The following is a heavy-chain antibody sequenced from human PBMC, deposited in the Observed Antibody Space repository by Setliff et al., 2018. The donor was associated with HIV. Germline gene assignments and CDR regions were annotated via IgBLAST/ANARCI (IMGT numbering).Heavy chain of an antibody. D-gene: IGHD5-18*01. J-gene: IGHJ6*03. CDR1: GFTFSSTW. CDR2: IKSNPDGGAT. CDR3: TRLRGYSFGLASYYYYYMDV. Sequence: GGSLRLSCAASGFTFSSTWMSWVRQAPGKGLEWVARIKSNPDGGATDYAAPVKGRFIISRDDSGNTLHLQMNSLENEDTAIYYCTRLRGYSFGLASYYYYYMDVWGKGTTVTVSS. V-gene: IGHV3-15*01.